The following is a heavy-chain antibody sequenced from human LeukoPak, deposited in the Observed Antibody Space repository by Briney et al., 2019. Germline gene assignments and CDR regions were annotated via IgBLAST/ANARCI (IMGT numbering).Heavy chain of an antibody. CDR2: IYHSGST. D-gene: IGHD3-22*01. V-gene: IGHV4-38-2*02. CDR1: GYSISSGYY. J-gene: IGHJ3*01. Sequence: SETLSLTCTVSGYSISSGYYWGWIRQPPGKGLEWIGSIYHSGSTYYNPSLKSRVTISVDTSKNQFSLKLGSVTAADTAVYYCARANYYDSSGYSRGAFDVWAQGTMVTVSS. CDR3: ARANYYDSSGYSRGAFDV.